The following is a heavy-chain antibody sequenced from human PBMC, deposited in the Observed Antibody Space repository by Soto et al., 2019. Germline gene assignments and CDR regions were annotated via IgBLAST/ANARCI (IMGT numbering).Heavy chain of an antibody. V-gene: IGHV3-30*18. CDR3: AKSEAVAGEIYYYAGMFV. J-gene: IGHJ6*02. CDR1: GLSFKNSG. D-gene: IGHD2-15*01. CDR2: ISYDATDK. Sequence: QAQLVESGGGLVQPGRSLRLSCEASGLSFKNSGMHWVRQAPGKGLEWVAVISYDATDKKYAVSEEGRFTSSRDNSKNTRYLQINSLRAEDTATYYCAKSEAVAGEIYYYAGMFVWGQGTPVTVSS.